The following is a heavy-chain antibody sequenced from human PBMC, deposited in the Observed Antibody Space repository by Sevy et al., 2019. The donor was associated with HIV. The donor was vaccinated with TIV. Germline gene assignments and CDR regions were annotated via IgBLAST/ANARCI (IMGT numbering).Heavy chain of an antibody. V-gene: IGHV1-69*13. CDR1: GGTFSSYA. Sequence: ASVKVSCKASGGTFSSYAISWVRQAPGQGLEWMGGIIPIFGTENYAQTFQGRVTITADESTSTAYMELSSLRSEDTAVYYCARDRGNISGSGGRTYYYYGMDVWGQGTTVTVSS. CDR3: ARDRGNISGSGGRTYYYYGMDV. CDR2: IIPIFGTE. J-gene: IGHJ6*02. D-gene: IGHD6-19*01.